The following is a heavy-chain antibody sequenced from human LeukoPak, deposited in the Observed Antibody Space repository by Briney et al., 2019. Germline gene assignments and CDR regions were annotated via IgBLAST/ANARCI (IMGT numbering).Heavy chain of an antibody. CDR3: ARQKWEQQGRDYYFNGLDV. D-gene: IGHD1/OR15-1a*01. J-gene: IGHJ6*02. V-gene: IGHV4-4*02. CDR2: IYLYGTT. Sequence: PSETLPLTCAVSGGSISSSKWWSWVRQSPVKGLEWIGEIYLYGTTNYNPSFTSRVTMSVDRSRNQFSLKLTSVTAADTAVYYCARQKWEQQGRDYYFNGLDVWGPGTTVIVSS. CDR1: GGSISSSKW.